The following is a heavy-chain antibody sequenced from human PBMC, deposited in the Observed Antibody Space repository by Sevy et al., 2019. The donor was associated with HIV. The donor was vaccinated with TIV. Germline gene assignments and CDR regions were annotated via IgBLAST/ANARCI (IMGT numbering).Heavy chain of an antibody. CDR1: GYSFTSDW. CDR2: IYPGDSDT. CDR3: ARRQGDSSGYSYYYYYGMDV. J-gene: IGHJ6*02. V-gene: IGHV5-51*01. Sequence: GESLKISCKGSGYSFTSDWIGWVRQMPGKGLEWMGIIYPGDSDTRYSPSFQGQVTISADKSISTAYLQWSSLKASDTAMYYCARRQGDSSGYSYYYYYGMDVWGQGTTVTVSS. D-gene: IGHD3-22*01.